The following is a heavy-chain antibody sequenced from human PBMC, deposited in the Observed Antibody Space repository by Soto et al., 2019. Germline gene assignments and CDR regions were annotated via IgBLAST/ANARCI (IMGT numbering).Heavy chain of an antibody. V-gene: IGHV4-39*01. CDR1: GVSISTSNFY. Sequence: QLQLQESGPGLVKPSETLSLTCTVSGVSISTSNFYWAWIRQTPGKGLEWIGSMYHTGTSYYNPSFRSRVTLLVDTSKNDVSLKVRSVTAADTGVYYCARHRSSSMGWFDPWGQGTRVTVSS. CDR2: MYHTGTS. CDR3: ARHRSSSMGWFDP. J-gene: IGHJ5*02. D-gene: IGHD6-19*01.